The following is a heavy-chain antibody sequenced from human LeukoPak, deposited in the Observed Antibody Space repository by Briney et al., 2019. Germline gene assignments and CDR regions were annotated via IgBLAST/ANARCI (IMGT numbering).Heavy chain of an antibody. J-gene: IGHJ3*01. CDR3: ARVVAAAGTV. CDR2: IYYSGST. Sequence: SETLSLTCTVSGGSISSYYWSWIRQPPGKGLEWIGYIYYSGSTNYNPSVKSRVTISVDTSKNQFTLKLSSVTAADTAVYYCARVVAAAGTVWGQGTMVTVSS. CDR1: GGSISSYY. D-gene: IGHD6-13*01. V-gene: IGHV4-59*08.